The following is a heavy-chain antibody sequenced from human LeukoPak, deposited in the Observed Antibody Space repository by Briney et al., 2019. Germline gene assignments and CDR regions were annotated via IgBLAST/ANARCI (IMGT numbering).Heavy chain of an antibody. CDR3: ARGPRVGYYDSSGYYHYYFYMDV. CDR2: INHSGST. Sequence: PSETLSLTCAVYGGSFSGYYWSWIRQPPGKGLEWIGEINHSGSTNYNPSLKSRVTMSVDTSKNQFSLKLSSVTAADTAVYYCARGPRVGYYDSSGYYHYYFYMDVWGKGTTVTISS. CDR1: GGSFSGYY. D-gene: IGHD3-22*01. V-gene: IGHV4-34*01. J-gene: IGHJ6*03.